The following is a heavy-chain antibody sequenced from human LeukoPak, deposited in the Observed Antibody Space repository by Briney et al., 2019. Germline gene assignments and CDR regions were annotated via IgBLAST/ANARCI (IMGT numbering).Heavy chain of an antibody. J-gene: IGHJ4*02. CDR2: ISDSTNTI. V-gene: IGHV3-11*01. CDR3: ARAVGASEGVDY. CDR1: GFTFSDYY. D-gene: IGHD1-26*01. Sequence: GGSPRLSCAASGFTFSDYYMSWIRQAPGKGLGWVSYISDSTNTIYYADSVKGRFTISRDNAKNSLYLQMNSLRAEDTAVYYCARAVGASEGVDYWGQGTLVTVSS.